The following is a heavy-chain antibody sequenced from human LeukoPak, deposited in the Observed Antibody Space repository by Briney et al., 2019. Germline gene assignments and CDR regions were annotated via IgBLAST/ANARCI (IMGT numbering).Heavy chain of an antibody. J-gene: IGHJ5*02. V-gene: IGHV4-34*01. CDR2: INYGGHT. CDR3: ARTHFDSLGWFDP. CDR1: GGSFSGYS. D-gene: IGHD3-9*01. Sequence: SETLSLTCAVYGGSFSGYSWTWIRQPPGKGLEWIANINYGGHTYYNPSVKSRVTLSVDVSKNRFSLNLTSVTAADTALYFCARTHFDSLGWFDPWGQGIQVIVSS.